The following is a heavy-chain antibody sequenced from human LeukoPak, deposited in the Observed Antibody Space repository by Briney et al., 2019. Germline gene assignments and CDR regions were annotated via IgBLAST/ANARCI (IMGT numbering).Heavy chain of an antibody. CDR2: IYYSGST. D-gene: IGHD3-10*01. V-gene: IGHV4-31*03. Sequence: SETLSLTCTVSGGSISSGGYYWSWIRHYPGKGLEWIGYIYYSGSTYYNPSLKSRVTISQDTSKNQFSLKMSSVTATDTAVYYCARVRLSNGMDVWGQGTTVTVSS. CDR3: ARVRLSNGMDV. CDR1: GGSISSGGYY. J-gene: IGHJ6*02.